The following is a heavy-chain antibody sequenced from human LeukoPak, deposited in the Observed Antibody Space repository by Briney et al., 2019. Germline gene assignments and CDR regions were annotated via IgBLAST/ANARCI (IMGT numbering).Heavy chain of an antibody. CDR2: ISGNGYRT. D-gene: IGHD2-21*02. V-gene: IGHV3-23*01. CDR3: AKDVWACGGDCYGHFQH. J-gene: IGHJ1*01. Sequence: QPGGSLRLSCAASGFTFSSYSMNWVRQAPGKGLEWVSVISGNGYRTYYADSVKGRFTISRDNSKNTVYLQMNSLRVEDTAVYYCAKDVWACGGDCYGHFQHWGQGTLAIVSS. CDR1: GFTFSSYS.